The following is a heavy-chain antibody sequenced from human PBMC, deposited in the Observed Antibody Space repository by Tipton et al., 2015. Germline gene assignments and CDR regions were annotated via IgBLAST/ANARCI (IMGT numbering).Heavy chain of an antibody. V-gene: IGHV4-4*02. D-gene: IGHD3-9*01. CDR2: IYQSGNT. Sequence: TLSLTCAVSGGSISSSNWWTWVRQPPGKGLEWIGEIYQSGNTNYNPSLKSRVTISADTSKTQFSLKLTSVTAADTAVYYCACQDYDSLTRDYQTVDYWGQGTLVTVSS. J-gene: IGHJ4*02. CDR3: ACQDYDSLTRDYQTVDY. CDR1: GGSISSSNW.